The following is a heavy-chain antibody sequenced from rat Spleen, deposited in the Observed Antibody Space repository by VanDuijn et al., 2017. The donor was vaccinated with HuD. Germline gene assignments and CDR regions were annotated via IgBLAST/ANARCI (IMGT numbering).Heavy chain of an antibody. CDR3: SRDEYRGNWGFDY. CDR1: GFSLTSNG. J-gene: IGHJ3*01. Sequence: QVQLKESGPGLVQPSQTLSLTCTVSGFSLTSNGVSWVRQPPGKGLEWIAAVSSGGDTYYNAGIKSRLSISRDTSKSQVFLKLNSLQAEDTAIYFCSRDEYRGNWGFDYWGQGTLVTVSS. V-gene: IGHV2S12*01. CDR2: VSSGGDT. D-gene: IGHD1-5*01.